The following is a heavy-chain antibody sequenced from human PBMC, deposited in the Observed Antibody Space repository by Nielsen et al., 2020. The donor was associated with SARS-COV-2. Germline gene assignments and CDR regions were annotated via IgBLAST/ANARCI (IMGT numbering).Heavy chain of an antibody. Sequence: GESLKISCAASGFNFNKFGMHWVRQAPGKGLEWVADIDPDGSEKFYVDSVKGRFTISRDNAKNSMSLQMNSLRVEDTAVYYCARDWSRAFDVWGQGTMVTVSS. CDR1: GFNFNKFG. V-gene: IGHV3-7*01. J-gene: IGHJ3*01. CDR2: IDPDGSEK. CDR3: ARDWSRAFDV.